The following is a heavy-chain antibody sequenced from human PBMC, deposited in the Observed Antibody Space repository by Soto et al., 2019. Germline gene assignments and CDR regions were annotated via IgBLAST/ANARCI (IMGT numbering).Heavy chain of an antibody. CDR1: GFTFSNCA. CDR3: AKRFYREEDGYNFFDS. J-gene: IGHJ4*02. CDR2: ISGRGGST. V-gene: IGHV3-23*01. D-gene: IGHD5-12*01. Sequence: VQLLESGGGLVQPGGSLRLSCSASGFTFSNCAMSWVRQAPGKGLEWVSTISGRGGSTYYADSVKGRLTISRDNSKNTLFLQMNSLRAEDTAVYYCAKRFYREEDGYNFFDSWGQGTLVTVSS.